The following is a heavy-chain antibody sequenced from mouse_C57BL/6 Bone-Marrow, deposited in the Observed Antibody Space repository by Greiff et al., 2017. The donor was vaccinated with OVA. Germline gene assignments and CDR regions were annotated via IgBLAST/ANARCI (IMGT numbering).Heavy chain of an antibody. CDR3: ARRDNGSSYDYFDY. J-gene: IGHJ2*01. CDR2: IYPSDSET. Sequence: QVQLQQPGAELVRPGSSVKLSCKASGYTFTSYWMDWVKQRPGQGLEWIGNIYPSDSETHYNQKFKDKATLTVDKYSSTAYMQLSSLTSEDSAVYYCARRDNGSSYDYFDYWGQGTTLTVSS. D-gene: IGHD1-1*01. V-gene: IGHV1-61*01. CDR1: GYTFTSYW.